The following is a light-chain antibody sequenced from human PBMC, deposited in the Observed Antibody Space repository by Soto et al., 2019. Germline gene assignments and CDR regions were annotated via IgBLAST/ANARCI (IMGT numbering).Light chain of an antibody. Sequence: EIVLTQSPATLSLSPGERATLSCGASQSVSNSYLAWYQQKPGLAPRVLIYAASSRATGIPDRFSGSGSGTDFTLTISRLEPEDFAVYYCQQYGSSPHVFGGGTKVEIK. CDR1: QSVSNSY. V-gene: IGKV3D-20*01. CDR3: QQYGSSPHV. J-gene: IGKJ4*01. CDR2: AAS.